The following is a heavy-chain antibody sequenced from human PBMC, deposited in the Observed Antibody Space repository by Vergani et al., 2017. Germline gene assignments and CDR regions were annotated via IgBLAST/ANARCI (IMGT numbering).Heavy chain of an antibody. D-gene: IGHD3-22*01. CDR2: IIPIFGTS. V-gene: IGHV1-69*01. CDR3: ARGAGGDYDSSGXFDY. J-gene: IGHJ4*02. Sequence: QVQLVQSGAEVKKPGSSVKVSCKASGGTFSSYAISWVRQAPGQGLEWMGGIIPIFGTSNYAQKFQGRVTITADESTGTAYMELSSLRSEDTAVYYCARGAGGDYDSSGXFDYWGQGTLVTVSS. CDR1: GGTFSSYA.